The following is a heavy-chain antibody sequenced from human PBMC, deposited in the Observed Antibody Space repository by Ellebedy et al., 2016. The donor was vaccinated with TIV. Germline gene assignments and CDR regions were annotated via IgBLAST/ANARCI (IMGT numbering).Heavy chain of an antibody. CDR3: ARADEGDPLDY. V-gene: IGHV1-46*01. CDR2: IDPRGGRI. CDR1: GYSFGSSY. D-gene: IGHD3-10*01. Sequence: AASVKVSCKASGYSFGSSYLHWVRQAPGQGLEWMGLIDPRGGRIDYAQKFKDRVIMSRDKSTNTGYMELSSLRSEDTAIYYCARADEGDPLDYWGQGTLVTVSS. J-gene: IGHJ4*02.